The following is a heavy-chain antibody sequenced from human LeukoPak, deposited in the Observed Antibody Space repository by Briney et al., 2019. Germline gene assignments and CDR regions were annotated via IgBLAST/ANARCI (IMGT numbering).Heavy chain of an antibody. CDR3: AKFWRGTGAFDI. Sequence: GGSLRLSCAASGFTFDDYAMHWVRQAPGKALEWVSGISWNSGSIGYADSVKGRFTISRDNAKNSLYLQMNSLRAEDTALYYCAKFWRGTGAFDIWGQGTMVTVSS. D-gene: IGHD1-1*01. CDR2: ISWNSGSI. J-gene: IGHJ3*02. CDR1: GFTFDDYA. V-gene: IGHV3-9*01.